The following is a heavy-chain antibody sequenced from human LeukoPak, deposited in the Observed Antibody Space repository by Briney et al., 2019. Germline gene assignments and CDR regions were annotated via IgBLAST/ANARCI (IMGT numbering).Heavy chain of an antibody. CDR2: ISPYNGNT. V-gene: IGHV1-18*01. Sequence: ASVKVSCKTSGYTFTNYGISWVRQAPGQGLEWMGWISPYNGNTIYAQKLQGRVTVTTDTSTSTAYMELRSLRSDDTAVYYCARDMTTVTKRIRGPIDYWGQGTLVTVSS. J-gene: IGHJ4*02. CDR3: ARDMTTVTKRIRGPIDY. CDR1: GYTFTNYG. D-gene: IGHD4-11*01.